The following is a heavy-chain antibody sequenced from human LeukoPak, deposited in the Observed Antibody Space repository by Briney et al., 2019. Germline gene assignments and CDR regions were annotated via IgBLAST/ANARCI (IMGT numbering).Heavy chain of an antibody. Sequence: SETLSLTCAVYGGSFSGYYWSWIRQPPGKGLEWIGEINHSGSTNYNPSLKSRVTISVDTSKNQFSLKLSSVTAADTAVYYCASVDYYDSSGYYYDALDIWGQGTMVTVSS. CDR2: INHSGST. J-gene: IGHJ3*02. CDR3: ASVDYYDSSGYYYDALDI. V-gene: IGHV4-34*01. CDR1: GGSFSGYY. D-gene: IGHD3-22*01.